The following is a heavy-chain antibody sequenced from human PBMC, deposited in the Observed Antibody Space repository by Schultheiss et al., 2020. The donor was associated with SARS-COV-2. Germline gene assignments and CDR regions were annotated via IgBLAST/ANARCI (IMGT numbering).Heavy chain of an antibody. Sequence: SETLSLTCTVSGGSISSYYWSWIRQPPGKGLEWIGYIYYSGSTNYNPSLKSRVTISVDTSKNQFSLKLSSVTAADTAVYYCARLVVPYDFWSGHDNYYYYMDVWGNVTTVTVSS. CDR1: GGSISSYY. CDR3: ARLVVPYDFWSGHDNYYYYMDV. CDR2: IYYSGST. J-gene: IGHJ6*03. D-gene: IGHD3-3*01. V-gene: IGHV4-59*01.